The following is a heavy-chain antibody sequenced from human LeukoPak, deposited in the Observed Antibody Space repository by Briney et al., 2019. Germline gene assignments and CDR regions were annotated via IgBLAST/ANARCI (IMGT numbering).Heavy chain of an antibody. D-gene: IGHD3-3*01. V-gene: IGHV3-48*01. CDR2: ISSSSSTI. CDR3: ARDPFHPYYDFWSGYQGYFDY. J-gene: IGHJ4*02. Sequence: GGSLRLSCAASGFIFSNYGMHWVRQAPGKGLEWVSYISSSSSTIYYADSVKGRFTISRDNAKNSLYLQMNSLRAEDTAVYYCARDPFHPYYDFWSGYQGYFDYWGQGTLVTVSS. CDR1: GFIFSNYG.